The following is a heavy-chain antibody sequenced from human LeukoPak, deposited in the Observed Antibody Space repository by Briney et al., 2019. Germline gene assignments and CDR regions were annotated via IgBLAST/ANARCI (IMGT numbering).Heavy chain of an antibody. V-gene: IGHV3-30*02. J-gene: IGHJ5*02. Sequence: GGTLRLSCAASGVSFSSYGIHWGRQAPRKGVEWGAGIRYDGSNKYYADSVKGRFTISRDNSKNTLYLQMGSLRAEDMAVYFCARLYSRHDHWRQGPLVPVPS. D-gene: IGHD5-12*01. CDR1: GVSFSSYG. CDR2: IRYDGSNK. CDR3: ARLYSRHDH.